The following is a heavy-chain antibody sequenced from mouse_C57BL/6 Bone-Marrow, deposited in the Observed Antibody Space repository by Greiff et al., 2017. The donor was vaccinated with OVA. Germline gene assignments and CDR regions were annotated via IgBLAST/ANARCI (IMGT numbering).Heavy chain of an antibody. D-gene: IGHD1-1*01. CDR2: IDPSDSYT. Sequence: QVQLQQPGAELVMPGASVKLSCKASGSTFTSYWMPWVKQRPGQGLEWIGEIDPSDSYTNYTQKCKGKSTLTVDKSSSTAYMQLSSLTSEDSAVYYCARSPYYYGSSYCFDVWGTGTTVTVSS. V-gene: IGHV1-69*01. J-gene: IGHJ1*03. CDR3: ARSPYYYGSSYCFDV. CDR1: GSTFTSYW.